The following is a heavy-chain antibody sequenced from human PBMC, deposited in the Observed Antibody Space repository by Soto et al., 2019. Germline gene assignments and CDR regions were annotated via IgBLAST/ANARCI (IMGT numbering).Heavy chain of an antibody. J-gene: IGHJ3*01. Sequence: EVQLLESGGGLVQPGGSLRLSCAASGFTFTNYAMSWVRQAPGKGLAWVSTVSGGGDGTYYADSVKGRFSSSRDNSRNTVYLQMNSLRAEDTAVYYCAKKGLGSLATYCNYGDCHYAFDLWGQGTIVTVSS. CDR3: AKKGLGSLATYCNYGDCHYAFDL. V-gene: IGHV3-23*01. CDR1: GFTFTNYA. D-gene: IGHD2-21*02. CDR2: VSGGGDGT.